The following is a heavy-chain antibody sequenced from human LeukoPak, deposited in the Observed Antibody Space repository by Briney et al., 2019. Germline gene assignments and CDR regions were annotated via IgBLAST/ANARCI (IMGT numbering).Heavy chain of an antibody. V-gene: IGHV4-39*07. CDR2: IYYSGST. D-gene: IGHD5-12*01. Sequence: PSETLSLTCTVSGGSISSSSYYWGWIRQPPGKGLEWIGSIYYSGSTYYNPSLKSRVTISVDTSKNQFSLKLSSVTAADTAVYYCARAVWYSGYDSDAFDIWGQGTMVTVSS. CDR1: GGSISSSSYY. J-gene: IGHJ3*02. CDR3: ARAVWYSGYDSDAFDI.